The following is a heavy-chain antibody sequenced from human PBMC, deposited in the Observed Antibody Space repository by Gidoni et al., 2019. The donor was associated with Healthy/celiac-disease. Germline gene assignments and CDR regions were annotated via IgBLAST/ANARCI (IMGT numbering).Heavy chain of an antibody. V-gene: IGHV1-69*01. D-gene: IGHD5-12*01. CDR1: GGTFSSYA. Sequence: QVQLVQSGAEVKKPGSSVKVSCKASGGTFSSYAISWVRQAPGQGLEWMGGIIPIFGTANYAQKFQGRVTITADESTSTAYMELSSLRSEDTAVYYCASSRDGYNPKDRALGYYFDYWGQGTLVTVSS. CDR3: ASSRDGYNPKDRALGYYFDY. CDR2: IIPIFGTA. J-gene: IGHJ4*02.